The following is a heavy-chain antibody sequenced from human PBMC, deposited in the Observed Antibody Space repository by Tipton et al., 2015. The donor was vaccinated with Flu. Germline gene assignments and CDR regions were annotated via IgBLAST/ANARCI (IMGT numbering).Heavy chain of an antibody. CDR2: ITSSGSHE. CDR1: GFAFSDYY. V-gene: IGHV3-11*01. J-gene: IGHJ4*02. Sequence: SLRLSCAASGFAFSDYYLNWIRQAPGKGLEWVSYITSSGSHENYADSVKGRFTISRDNAKKSLYLQMNNLRAEDTAVYYCARASGYYYESSGYDYWGQGTLVTVSS. CDR3: ARASGYYYESSGYDY. D-gene: IGHD3-22*01.